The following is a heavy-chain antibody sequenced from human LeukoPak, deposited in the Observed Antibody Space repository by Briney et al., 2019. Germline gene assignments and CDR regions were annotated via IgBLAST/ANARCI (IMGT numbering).Heavy chain of an antibody. Sequence: GGSLRLSCAASGFTFSSYSMNWVRQAPGKGLEWVSSISSSSSYIYYADSVKGRFTISRDNAKNSLYLQMNSLRAEDTAVYYCARYYDSSGYYYYYYYMDVWGKGTTVTISS. V-gene: IGHV3-21*04. CDR1: GFTFSSYS. J-gene: IGHJ6*03. CDR3: ARYYDSSGYYYYYYYMDV. D-gene: IGHD3-22*01. CDR2: ISSSSSYI.